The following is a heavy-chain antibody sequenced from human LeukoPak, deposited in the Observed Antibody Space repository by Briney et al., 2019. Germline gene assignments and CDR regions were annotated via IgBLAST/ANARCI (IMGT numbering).Heavy chain of an antibody. V-gene: IGHV3-23*01. CDR3: AKGISGFYYSAAAY. J-gene: IGHJ4*02. D-gene: IGHD3-22*01. Sequence: GRFTFCGDNSKNTLYLQMNSLRAEDTAVYYCAKGISGFYYSAAAYWGQGTLVTVSS.